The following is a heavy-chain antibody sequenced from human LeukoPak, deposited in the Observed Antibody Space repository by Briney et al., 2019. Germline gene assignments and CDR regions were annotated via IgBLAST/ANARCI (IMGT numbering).Heavy chain of an antibody. V-gene: IGHV3-23*01. CDR1: GFAFSSSA. D-gene: IGHD2-8*01. CDR3: AKVVASGNGDYFDF. CDR2: ISGSGETI. J-gene: IGHJ4*02. Sequence: GGSLRLSCAASGFAFSSSAMAWGRLAPGRGLEWVSSISGSGETIHYADSVKGRFPISSDNSKSTLSLQLNSLRAEDTAIYYCAKVVASGNGDYFDFWGQGTLVTVAS.